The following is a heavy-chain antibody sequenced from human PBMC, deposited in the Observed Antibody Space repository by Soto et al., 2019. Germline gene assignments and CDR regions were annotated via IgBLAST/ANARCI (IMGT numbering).Heavy chain of an antibody. V-gene: IGHV4-59*01. CDR3: ARANSSTWYKLEYKWFDP. D-gene: IGHD6-13*01. Sequence: SETLSLTCTVSGASINDYYWSWIRQTPGKGLEWVGFMYYSETTKYNPSLKGRVNMSLDTSKNQVSLHLKSVTAADTAVYYCARANSSTWYKLEYKWFDPWGKGPLVTVSS. J-gene: IGHJ5*02. CDR1: GASINDYY. CDR2: MYYSETT.